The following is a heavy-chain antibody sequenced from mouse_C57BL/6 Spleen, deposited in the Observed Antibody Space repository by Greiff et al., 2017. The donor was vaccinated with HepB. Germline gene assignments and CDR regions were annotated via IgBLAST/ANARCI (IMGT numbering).Heavy chain of an antibody. D-gene: IGHD1-1*01. J-gene: IGHJ2*01. CDR2: ISSGGDYI. CDR3: TREGRYYVSSYFDY. V-gene: IGHV5-9-1*02. CDR1: GFNFSSYA. Sequence: EVKLVESGEGLVKPGGSLKLSCAASGFNFSSYAMSWVRQTPEKRLEWVAYISSGGDYIYYADTVKGRFTISRDNARNTLYLQMSSLKSEDTAMYYCTREGRYYVSSYFDYWGQGTTLTVSS.